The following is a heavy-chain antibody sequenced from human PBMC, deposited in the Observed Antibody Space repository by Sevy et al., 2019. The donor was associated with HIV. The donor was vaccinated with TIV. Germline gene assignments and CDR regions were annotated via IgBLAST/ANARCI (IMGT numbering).Heavy chain of an antibody. Sequence: GSLRLSCAASGFTFSSYAMHWVRQAPGNGLEWVAVISYDGSNKYYADSVKGRFTISRDNSKNTLYLQMNSLRAEDTAVYYCARDKHYYGSGGDIWGQGTMVTVSS. CDR1: GFTFSSYA. CDR3: ARDKHYYGSGGDI. V-gene: IGHV3-30-3*01. D-gene: IGHD3-10*01. CDR2: ISYDGSNK. J-gene: IGHJ3*02.